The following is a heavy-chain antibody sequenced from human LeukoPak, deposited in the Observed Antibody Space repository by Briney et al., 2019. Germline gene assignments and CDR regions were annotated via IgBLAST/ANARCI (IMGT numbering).Heavy chain of an antibody. D-gene: IGHD2-15*01. CDR3: ARHGNIVVVVAARGFDP. CDR2: IYYSGNT. V-gene: IGHV4-39*01. CDR1: GFTFSGFA. J-gene: IGHJ5*02. Sequence: PGGSLRLSCAASGFTFSGFAMTWVRQPPGKGLEGIGSIYYSGNTYYNPSLKSRVTISVDTSKNQFSLRLSSVTAADTAFYYCARHGNIVVVVAARGFDPWGQGTLVTVSS.